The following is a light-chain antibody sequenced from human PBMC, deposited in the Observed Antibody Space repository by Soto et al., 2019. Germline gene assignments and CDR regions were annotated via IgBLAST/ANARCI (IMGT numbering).Light chain of an antibody. CDR2: GAS. CDR3: QQYDDWPPWT. Sequence: EIVMTQSPVALSVSPGDAATLSCRGSQSVHSRLAWYQQKPGQAPRLLIYGASTRASGIPARFRGSGSGTEFTLTISSLQSEDFAVYYCQQYDDWPPWTFGPGTKVEIK. V-gene: IGKV3-15*01. CDR1: QSVHSR. J-gene: IGKJ1*01.